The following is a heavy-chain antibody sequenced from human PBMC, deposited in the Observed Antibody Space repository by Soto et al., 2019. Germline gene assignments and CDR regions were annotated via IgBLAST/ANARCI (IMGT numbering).Heavy chain of an antibody. CDR3: ARVGSSSWYDGNGMDV. J-gene: IGHJ6*02. Sequence: PGGSLRLSCAASGFTFSSYSMNWVRQAPGKGLEWVSYISSSSSTIYYADSVKGRFTISRDNAKNSLYLQMNSLRDEDTAVYYCARVGSSSWYDGNGMDVWGQGTTVTVSS. CDR1: GFTFSSYS. CDR2: ISSSSSTI. D-gene: IGHD6-13*01. V-gene: IGHV3-48*02.